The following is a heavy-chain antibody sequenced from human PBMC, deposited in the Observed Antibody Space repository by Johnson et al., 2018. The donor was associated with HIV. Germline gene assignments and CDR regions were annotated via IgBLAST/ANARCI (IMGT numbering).Heavy chain of an antibody. CDR2: INWNGGST. V-gene: IGHV3-20*04. D-gene: IGHD6-6*01. J-gene: IGHJ3*02. CDR1: GFSFDDYG. CDR3: ARDRDPYSSSSVGAFDI. Sequence: VQLVESGGGVVRPGGSLRLSCAASGFSFDDYGMSWVRQLPGKGLEWVSGINWNGGSTNYADSVKGRFTNSSGNANNSLYLQMNSLRAEDTALYYCARDRDPYSSSSVGAFDIWGQGTMVIVSS.